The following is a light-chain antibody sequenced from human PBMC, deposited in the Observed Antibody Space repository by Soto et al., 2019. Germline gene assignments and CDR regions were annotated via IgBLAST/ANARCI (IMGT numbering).Light chain of an antibody. CDR1: QSISSSY. Sequence: ESVLTQSPGTLSLSPGERANLSCRASQSISSSYLAWYPQKPGQAPRLLIYSASSRAAGIPDRFSGSGSGTEFTLTICRLEPEDLAVYFCQLYYDARWTFGQGTKVDI. V-gene: IGKV3-20*01. CDR2: SAS. J-gene: IGKJ1*01. CDR3: QLYYDARWT.